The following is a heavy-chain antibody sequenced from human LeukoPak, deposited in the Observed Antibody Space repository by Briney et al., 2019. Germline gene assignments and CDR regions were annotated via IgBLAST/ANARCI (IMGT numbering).Heavy chain of an antibody. J-gene: IGHJ4*02. CDR3: ARREHDFWSGYYLY. D-gene: IGHD3-3*01. V-gene: IGHV1-18*01. CDR1: GYTFTSYG. Sequence: GASVKVSCKASGYTFTSYGISWVRQAPGQGREWMGWISAYNGNTNYAQKLQGRVTMTTDTSTSTAYMELRSLRSDDTAVYYCARREHDFWSGYYLYWGQGTLVTVSS. CDR2: ISAYNGNT.